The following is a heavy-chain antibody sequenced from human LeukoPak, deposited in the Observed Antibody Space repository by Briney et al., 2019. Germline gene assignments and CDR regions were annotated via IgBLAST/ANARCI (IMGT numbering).Heavy chain of an antibody. V-gene: IGHV4-59*01. CDR2: IYYSGST. D-gene: IGHD2/OR15-2a*01. CDR1: GGSISSYY. CDR3: ARYGLLNISEINGFDI. Sequence: SETLSLPCTVSGGSISSYYWSWIRQPPGKGLEWIGYIYYSGSTNYNPSLKSRVTISVDTSKNQFSLKLSSVTAADTAVYYCARYGLLNISEINGFDIWGQGTMVTVSS. J-gene: IGHJ3*02.